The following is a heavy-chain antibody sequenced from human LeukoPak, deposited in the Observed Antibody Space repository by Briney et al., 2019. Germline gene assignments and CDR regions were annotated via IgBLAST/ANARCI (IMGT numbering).Heavy chain of an antibody. CDR3: ARDRIGKYSIDY. CDR2: ISDNGRRT. Sequence: PGRSVRLSCAASGFTFSNFGLNWVRQAPGKGLEWVAFISDNGRRTYYLESVEGLFTISRDDSKNTLYLQMNSLRVEGTAVYYCARDRIGKYSIDYWGQGTLVTVSS. V-gene: IGHV3-30*05. D-gene: IGHD2-15*01. CDR1: GFTFSNFG. J-gene: IGHJ4*02.